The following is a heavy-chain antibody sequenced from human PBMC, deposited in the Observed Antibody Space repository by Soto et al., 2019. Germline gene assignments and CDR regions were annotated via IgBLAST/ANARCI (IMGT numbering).Heavy chain of an antibody. CDR3: ARETGGPYSPIRSPYYYYMDV. J-gene: IGHJ6*03. Sequence: QVQLVESGGGVVQPGRSLRLSCAASGFTFSSYGMHWVRQAPGKGLEWVAVIWYDGSNKYYADSVKGRFTISRDNSKNTLYLQMNSLRAEDTAVYYCARETGGPYSPIRSPYYYYMDVWGKGTTVTVSS. CDR1: GFTFSSYG. D-gene: IGHD4-4*01. V-gene: IGHV3-33*01. CDR2: IWYDGSNK.